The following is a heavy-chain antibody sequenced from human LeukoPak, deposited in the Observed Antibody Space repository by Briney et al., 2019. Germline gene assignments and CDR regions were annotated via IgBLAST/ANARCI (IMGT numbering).Heavy chain of an antibody. D-gene: IGHD3-10*01. CDR1: GFTLTHYY. CDR3: ARDPGGNYFGPGTYFAY. J-gene: IGHJ4*02. V-gene: IGHV1-46*01. Sequence: ASVKVSCKASGFTLTHYYIHWVRQARGQGLEWMGRIDGETGNTRYAQNFQGRVTMTRDTSTSTVYMELSSLRFEDTADYYCARDPGGNYFGPGTYFAYWGQGTLLTVSS. CDR2: IDGETGNT.